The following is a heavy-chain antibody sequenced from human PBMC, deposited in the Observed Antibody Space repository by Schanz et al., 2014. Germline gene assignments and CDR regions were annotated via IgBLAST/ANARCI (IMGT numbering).Heavy chain of an antibody. CDR2: ISGSGGST. CDR1: GFTLTSYA. CDR3: ARAAYSHGLDV. J-gene: IGHJ6*02. D-gene: IGHD3-16*01. V-gene: IGHV3-23*04. Sequence: PLVEFGGGLVQPGGSLRLSCEASGFTLTSYALTWVRQAPGKGLEWVAGISGSGGSTDYADSVKGRFIIPRDNSKNTLYLQMNSLKTEDTAVYFCARAAYSHGLDVWGRGTTVTVSS.